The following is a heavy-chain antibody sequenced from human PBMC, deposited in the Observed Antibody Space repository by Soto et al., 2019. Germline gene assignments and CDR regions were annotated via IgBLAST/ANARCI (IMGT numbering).Heavy chain of an antibody. V-gene: IGHV4-39*01. CDR2: IYYSGST. J-gene: IGHJ6*02. CDR1: GGSISSSSYY. D-gene: IGHD2-15*01. CDR3: ARHFSRRIVVVPFVSYGMDV. Sequence: SETLSLTCTVSGGSISSSSYYWGWIRQPPGKGLEWIGSIYYSGSTYYNPSLKSRVTISVDTSKNQFSLKLSSVTAADTAVYYCARHFSRRIVVVPFVSYGMDVWGQGTTVTVSS.